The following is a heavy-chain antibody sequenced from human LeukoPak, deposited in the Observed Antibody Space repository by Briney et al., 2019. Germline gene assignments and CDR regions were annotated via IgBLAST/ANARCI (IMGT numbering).Heavy chain of an antibody. CDR2: TYYSGSA. V-gene: IGHV4-59*01. Sequence: SETLSLTCTVSGGSISDYYWNWIRQPPGKGLEWIGYTYYSGSATYNPSLKSRVTMSVDTAKNQFSLKLRPVTAADTAVYYCARGDFCSSSNCYLRPMDVWGKGTTVTVSS. CDR1: GGSISDYY. J-gene: IGHJ6*03. CDR3: ARGDFCSSSNCYLRPMDV. D-gene: IGHD2-2*01.